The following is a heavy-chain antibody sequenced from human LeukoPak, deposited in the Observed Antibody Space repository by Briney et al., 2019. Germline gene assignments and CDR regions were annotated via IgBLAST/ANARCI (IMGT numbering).Heavy chain of an antibody. CDR1: GFTFSSYA. J-gene: IGHJ6*02. D-gene: IGHD6-19*01. CDR3: ARRATIAVAGTSDSYYYGMDV. Sequence: GGSLRLSCAASGFTFSSYAMSWVRQAPGKGLEWVSAISGSGGSTYYADSVKGRFTISRHNSKNTLYLQMNSLRAEDTAVYYCARRATIAVAGTSDSYYYGMDVWGQGTTVTVSS. CDR2: ISGSGGST. V-gene: IGHV3-23*01.